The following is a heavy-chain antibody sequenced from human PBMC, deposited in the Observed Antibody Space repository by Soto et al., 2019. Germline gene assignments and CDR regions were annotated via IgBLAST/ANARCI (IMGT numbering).Heavy chain of an antibody. CDR3: TTAKSLRFLDDY. CDR2: IKSKTDGGTT. CDR1: GFTFSNAW. V-gene: IGHV3-15*01. Sequence: GGSLRLSCAASGFTFSNAWMSWVRQAPGKGLEWVGRIKSKTDGGTTDYAAPVKGRFTITSVDSKNTLYLQMNSLKTEDTAVDYCTTAKSLRFLDDYWGQGTRVTVSS. J-gene: IGHJ4*02. D-gene: IGHD3-3*01.